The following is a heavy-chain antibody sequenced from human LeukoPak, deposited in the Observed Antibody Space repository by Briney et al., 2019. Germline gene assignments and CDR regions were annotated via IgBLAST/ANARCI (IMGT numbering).Heavy chain of an antibody. CDR2: TYYRSKWYN. Sequence: SQTLSLTCAISGDSVSSNSAAWNWIRQSPSRGLEWLGRTYYRSKWYNDYAVSVKSRITINPDTSKNQFSLQLNSVTPEDTAVYYCARDSRVSTAAAGSRDYYYYGMDVWGQGTTVTVSS. CDR3: ARDSRVSTAAAGSRDYYYYGMDV. CDR1: GDSVSSNSAA. D-gene: IGHD6-13*01. J-gene: IGHJ6*02. V-gene: IGHV6-1*01.